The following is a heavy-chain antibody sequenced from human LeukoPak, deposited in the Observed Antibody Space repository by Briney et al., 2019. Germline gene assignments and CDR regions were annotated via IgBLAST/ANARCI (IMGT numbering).Heavy chain of an antibody. CDR2: IIPIFGTA. CDR3: ARAIATPEDYYYYMDV. J-gene: IGHJ6*03. D-gene: IGHD6-13*01. Sequence: GSSVKVSCKASGGTFSSYAISWVRQAPGQGLEWMGGIIPIFGTANYAQKFQGRVTITTDESTSTAYMELSSPRSEDTAVYYCARAIATPEDYYYYMDVWGKGTTVTVSS. V-gene: IGHV1-69*05. CDR1: GGTFSSYA.